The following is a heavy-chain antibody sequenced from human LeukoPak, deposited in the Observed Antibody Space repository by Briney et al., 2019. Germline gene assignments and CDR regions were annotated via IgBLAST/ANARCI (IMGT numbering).Heavy chain of an antibody. CDR3: ATGVGWRNPHSSVNWFDP. Sequence: ASVKVSCKASGYTFTNYDINWVRQAPGKGLEWMGGFDPEDGETIYAQKFQGRVTMTEDTSTDTAYMELSSLRSEDTAVYYCATGVGWRNPHSSVNWFDPWGQGTLVTVSS. D-gene: IGHD6-19*01. CDR2: FDPEDGET. V-gene: IGHV1-24*01. CDR1: GYTFTNYD. J-gene: IGHJ5*02.